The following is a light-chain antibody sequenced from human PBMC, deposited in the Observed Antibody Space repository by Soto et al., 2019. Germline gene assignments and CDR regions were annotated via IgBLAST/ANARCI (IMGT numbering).Light chain of an antibody. CDR3: QVWGSNADPYVL. J-gene: IGLJ2*01. CDR1: NIGGKS. V-gene: IGLV3-21*04. CDR2: NDG. Sequence: SYELTQPPSVSVAPGKTARITCGGNNIGGKSVHWYQLKPGQAPVLIIYNDGDRPSGIPERFSGSNSGSTATLTVSWVEAGDEADYYCQVWGSNADPYVLFGGGTKLTVL.